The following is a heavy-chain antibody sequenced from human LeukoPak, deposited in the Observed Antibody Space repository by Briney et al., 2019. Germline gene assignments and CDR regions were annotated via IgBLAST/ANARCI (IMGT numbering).Heavy chain of an antibody. J-gene: IGHJ4*02. CDR1: GFTFSSYG. Sequence: GGPLRLSCAASGFTFSSYGMHWVRQAPGKGLEWVAVISYDGSNKYYADSVKGRFTISRDNSKNTLYLQMNSLRAEDTAVYYCASSGYSSGWYGFDYWGQGTLVTVSS. V-gene: IGHV3-30*03. D-gene: IGHD6-19*01. CDR2: ISYDGSNK. CDR3: ASSGYSSGWYGFDY.